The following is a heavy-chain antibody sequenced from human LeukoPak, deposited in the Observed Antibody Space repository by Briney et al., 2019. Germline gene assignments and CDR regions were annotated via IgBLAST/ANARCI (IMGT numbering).Heavy chain of an antibody. CDR1: GYTFTGYY. J-gene: IGHJ4*02. CDR2: INPNSGGT. V-gene: IGHV1-2*02. D-gene: IGHD4-17*01. Sequence: ASVKVSCKASGYTFTGYYMHWVRQAPGQGFEWMGWINPNSGGTNYAQKFQGRVTMTRDTSISTAYMELSRLRSDDTAVYYCARGGYGDYAHTGKWGQGTLVTVSS. CDR3: ARGGYGDYAHTGK.